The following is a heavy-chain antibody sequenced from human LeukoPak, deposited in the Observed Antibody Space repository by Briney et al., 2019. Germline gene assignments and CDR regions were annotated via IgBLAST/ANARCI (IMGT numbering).Heavy chain of an antibody. CDR3: ASGTTGTSFDY. CDR2: INDVSSDI. J-gene: IGHJ4*02. CDR1: EFTFSLYA. Sequence: GGSLRLSCAASEFTFSLYAMNWVRQAPGKGLEWVSYINDVSSDIHYADSVKGRFTISRDNAENTLYLQMNSLRAEDTAVYYCASGTTGTSFDYWGQGTLVTVSS. D-gene: IGHD1-1*01. V-gene: IGHV3-21*05.